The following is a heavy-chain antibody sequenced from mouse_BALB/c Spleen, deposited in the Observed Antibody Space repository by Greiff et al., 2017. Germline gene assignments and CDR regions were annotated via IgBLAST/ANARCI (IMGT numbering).Heavy chain of an antibody. V-gene: IGHV1-80*01. J-gene: IGHJ3*01. CDR2: ISPGDGDT. CDR3: GNEGLTMITNDVTWFAY. CDR1: GSAFSSYW. Sequence: QVLLQLSGAELVRPGSSVTISCKASGSAFSSYWMNWVKQRPGPGLGLIGQISPGDGDTNYNGKFKGKATLTADKSSSTAYMQLSSLTSEDSGVYFWGNEGLTMITNDVTWFAYWGRGTLGSGAA. D-gene: IGHD2-4*01.